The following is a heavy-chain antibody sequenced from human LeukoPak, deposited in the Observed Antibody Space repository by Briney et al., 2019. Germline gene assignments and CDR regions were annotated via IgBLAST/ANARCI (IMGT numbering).Heavy chain of an antibody. CDR2: ISGYNGNT. V-gene: IGHV1-18*01. CDR3: ASLKNYYDSSGYLVTDAFDI. Sequence: GASVKVSCKASGYTFTSYGINWVRQAPGQGLEWMGWISGYNGNTNYAQKLQGRVTMTTDTSTSTAYMELRSLKSDDTAVYYCASLKNYYDSSGYLVTDAFDIRGQGTMVTVSS. CDR1: GYTFTSYG. D-gene: IGHD3-22*01. J-gene: IGHJ3*02.